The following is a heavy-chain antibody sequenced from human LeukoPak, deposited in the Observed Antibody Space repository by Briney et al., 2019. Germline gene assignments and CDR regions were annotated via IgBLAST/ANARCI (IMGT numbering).Heavy chain of an antibody. V-gene: IGHV1-2*02. CDR3: ARDSTGGYPDY. CDR2: ISHNSGGT. CDR1: GYTFTDYY. J-gene: IGHJ4*02. Sequence: ASVKVSCKASGYTFTDYYIHWVRQAPGQGLEYMGWISHNSGGTNYAQMFQGRVTMTSDTSINTAFMELRSLRSDDTAVFYCARDSTGGYPDYWGQGTLVTVSA. D-gene: IGHD7-27*01.